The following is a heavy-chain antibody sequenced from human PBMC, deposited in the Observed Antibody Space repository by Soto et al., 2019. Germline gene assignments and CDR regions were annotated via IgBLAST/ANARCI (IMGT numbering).Heavy chain of an antibody. V-gene: IGHV1-24*01. D-gene: IGHD3-22*01. Sequence: ASVKVSGKVSGYTLTNSSMHWLRQAPGKGLEWMRGFDPDDGETIYAQKFQGRVTMTEDTSTDTAYMELSSMRSEDTAVYYCATAGPLRRGDSSASINWGQGTLVTVSS. CDR3: ATAGPLRRGDSSASIN. J-gene: IGHJ4*02. CDR2: FDPDDGET. CDR1: GYTLTNSS.